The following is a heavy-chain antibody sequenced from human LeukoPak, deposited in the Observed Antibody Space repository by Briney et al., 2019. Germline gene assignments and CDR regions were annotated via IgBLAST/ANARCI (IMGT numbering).Heavy chain of an antibody. CDR3: AKLLYYYDSSQPY. CDR1: GFTFSSYG. J-gene: IGHJ4*02. D-gene: IGHD3-22*01. CDR2: ISGTGTTR. Sequence: GGSLRLSCAASGFTFSSYGMSWVRQAPGKGLEWVSGISGTGTTRYYVDSVKGRFTISRDESKKTLYLQMNSLRAEDTAVYYCAKLLYYYDSSQPYWGQGTLVTVSS. V-gene: IGHV3-23*01.